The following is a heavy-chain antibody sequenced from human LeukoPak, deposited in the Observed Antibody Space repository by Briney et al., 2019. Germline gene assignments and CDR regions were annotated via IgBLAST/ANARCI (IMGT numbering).Heavy chain of an antibody. V-gene: IGHV4-39*01. J-gene: IGHJ2*01. CDR3: TRHDDFDWFHPRGSFDL. Sequence: PAGTQSLTCTVSGGSISSSSYYWGWIRQPPGKGLEWIDSGDYSGSTYYHRSLKSLVTISVDPSKNQSSLKLSSVTAADTAVYYCTRHDDFDWFHPRGSFDLWGRGTLVTVSP. CDR1: GGSISSSSYY. D-gene: IGHD3-9*01. CDR2: GDYSGST.